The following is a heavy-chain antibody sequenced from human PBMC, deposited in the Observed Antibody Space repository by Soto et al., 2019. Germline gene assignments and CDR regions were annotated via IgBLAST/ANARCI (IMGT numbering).Heavy chain of an antibody. CDR3: ARDRGYCSSTSCSAKNNWFDP. CDR1: GYTFTSYG. D-gene: IGHD2-2*01. V-gene: IGHV1-18*01. J-gene: IGHJ5*02. CDR2: FSVYNVNT. Sequence: GASVKVSCKASGYTFTSYGISWVRQAPGQGLEWIVWFSVYNVNTNYAQKLQGRVTMTTDTSTSTAYMELRSLSSDDTAVYYCARDRGYCSSTSCSAKNNWFDPWGQGTLVTVSS.